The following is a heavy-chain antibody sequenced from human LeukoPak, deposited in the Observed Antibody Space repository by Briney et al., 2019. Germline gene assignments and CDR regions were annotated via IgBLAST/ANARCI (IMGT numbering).Heavy chain of an antibody. Sequence: SETLSLTCAVYGGSFSGYYWSWIRQPPGKGLEWIGEINHSGSTNYNPSLKSRVTILVDTSKNQFSLKLSSVTAADTAVYYCASGYCSSTSCYYFDYWGQGTLVTVSS. D-gene: IGHD2-2*01. CDR1: GGSFSGYY. CDR3: ASGYCSSTSCYYFDY. CDR2: INHSGST. J-gene: IGHJ4*02. V-gene: IGHV4-34*01.